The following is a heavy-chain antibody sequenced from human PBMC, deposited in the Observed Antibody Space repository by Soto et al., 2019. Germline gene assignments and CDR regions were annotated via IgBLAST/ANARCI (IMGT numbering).Heavy chain of an antibody. D-gene: IGHD2-15*01. CDR3: ARDHNFGFILYAMDV. V-gene: IGHV1-46*01. Sequence: SGKVSGKPSGYTFTSYSMHRVRHAPGQGLESMGIINPSSGRTSYAQNFQGRVTITSDTSTTIVYMEMSSLKSEDTAVYYCARDHNFGFILYAMDVWGQGTTVTVSS. CDR1: GYTFTSYS. CDR2: INPSSGRT. J-gene: IGHJ6*01.